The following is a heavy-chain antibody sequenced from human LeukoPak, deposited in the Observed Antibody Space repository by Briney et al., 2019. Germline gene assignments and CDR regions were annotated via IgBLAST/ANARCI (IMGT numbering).Heavy chain of an antibody. J-gene: IGHJ3*02. V-gene: IGHV1-18*01. CDR1: GYTFTSYG. CDR2: INTYNGNT. CDR3: ARDFHCSGGSCLDAFDI. D-gene: IGHD2-15*01. Sequence: ASVKVSCKASGYTFTSYGISWVRQAPGQGLEWMGWINTYNGNTIYTQKLQGRVTMTTDTSTSTAYMELRSLRSDATAVYYCARDFHCSGGSCLDAFDIWGQGTMVTVSS.